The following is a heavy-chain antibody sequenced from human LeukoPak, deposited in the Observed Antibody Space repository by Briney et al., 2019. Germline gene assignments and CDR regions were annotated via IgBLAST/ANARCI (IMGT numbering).Heavy chain of an antibody. D-gene: IGHD3-10*01. CDR2: IKKDGSEK. Sequence: GGSLRLSCAASGFTFSSYWMSWVRQAPGKGLEWVANIKKDGSEKYYVGSVKGRFTISRDNAKNSLYLQMDSLTAEDTALYYCARDPYYYNSGSFAAFDIWGQGTMVTVSS. V-gene: IGHV3-7*01. J-gene: IGHJ3*02. CDR3: ARDPYYYNSGSFAAFDI. CDR1: GFTFSSYW.